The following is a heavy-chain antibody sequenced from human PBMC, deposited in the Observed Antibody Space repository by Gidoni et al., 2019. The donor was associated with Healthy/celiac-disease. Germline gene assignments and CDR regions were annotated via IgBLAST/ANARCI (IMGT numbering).Heavy chain of an antibody. CDR1: GFPFSSYS. CDR2: ISSSSSYI. Sequence: EVQLVESGGGLVKPGGSLRLACAASGFPFSSYSMNWVRQAPGKGLEWVSSISSSSSYIYYADSVKGRFTISRDNAKNSLYLQMNSLRAEDTAVYYCARAYRNDYPDYWGQGTLVTVSS. J-gene: IGHJ4*02. CDR3: ARAYRNDYPDY. D-gene: IGHD4-17*01. V-gene: IGHV3-21*01.